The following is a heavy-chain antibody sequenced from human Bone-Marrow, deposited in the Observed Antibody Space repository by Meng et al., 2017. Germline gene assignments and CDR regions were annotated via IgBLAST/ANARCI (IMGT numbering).Heavy chain of an antibody. Sequence: GESLKISCAASGFSFSSYAMSWVRHAPGKGLEWVSALSGSGFTTYYADSVKGRFTISRHNSKNTLYLQMNSLRAEDTALYYCAKYSYGLGDYFDYWGQGALVTVSS. D-gene: IGHD3-10*01. V-gene: IGHV3-23*01. CDR2: LSGSGFTT. J-gene: IGHJ4*02. CDR3: AKYSYGLGDYFDY. CDR1: GFSFSSYA.